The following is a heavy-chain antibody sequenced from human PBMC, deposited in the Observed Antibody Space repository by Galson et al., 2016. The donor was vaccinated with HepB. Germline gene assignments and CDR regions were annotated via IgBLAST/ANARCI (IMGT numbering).Heavy chain of an antibody. V-gene: IGHV1-46*01. CDR2: INPTGGGT. D-gene: IGHD6-19*01. Sequence: CKASGYRFSDYYMHWVRQAPGQGLEWMGVINPTGGGTTYAQQFQGRVTVTRDTSTSTVYMDLSSLRSDDTAVYYCARRLAVNWFDPWGQGTLVTVSS. CDR1: GYRFSDYY. J-gene: IGHJ5*02. CDR3: ARRLAVNWFDP.